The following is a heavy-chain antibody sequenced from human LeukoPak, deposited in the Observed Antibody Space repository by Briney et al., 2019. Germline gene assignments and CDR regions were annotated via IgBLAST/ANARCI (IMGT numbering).Heavy chain of an antibody. V-gene: IGHV1-8*01. J-gene: IGHJ6*04. CDR3: AAAGGLRFLEWLGEMDV. D-gene: IGHD3-3*01. CDR2: MNPNSGNT. Sequence: ASVKVSCKASGYTFTSYDINWVRQATGQGLEWMGWMNPNSGNTGYAQKFQGRVTMTRNTSISTAYMELSSLRSEDTAVYYCAAAGGLRFLEWLGEMDVWGKGTTVTVSS. CDR1: GYTFTSYD.